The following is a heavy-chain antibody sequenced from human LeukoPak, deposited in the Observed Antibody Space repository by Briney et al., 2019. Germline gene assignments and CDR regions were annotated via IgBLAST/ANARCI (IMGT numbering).Heavy chain of an antibody. Sequence: SETLSLTCTVSGGPITDYYWSWIRQPAGKGLEWIGHIYKSGSTDYNPSLKSRVTMSMDTSKSQFSLNLRSVTAADTAVYYCARDDRVSGTFLRWFDPWGQGTLVTVSS. J-gene: IGHJ5*02. CDR2: IYKSGST. V-gene: IGHV4-4*07. CDR1: GGPITDYY. D-gene: IGHD1-26*01. CDR3: ARDDRVSGTFLRWFDP.